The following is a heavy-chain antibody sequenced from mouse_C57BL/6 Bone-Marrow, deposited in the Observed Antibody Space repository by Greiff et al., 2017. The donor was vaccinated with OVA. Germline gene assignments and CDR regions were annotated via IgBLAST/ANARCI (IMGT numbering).Heavy chain of an antibody. CDR2: IWGGGST. V-gene: IGHV2-9*01. J-gene: IGHJ4*01. Sequence: QVQLKESGPGLVAPSQSLSITCTVSGFSLTSYGVDWVRQPPGKGLEWLGVIWGGGSTNYNSALMSRLSISKAHSKSQVFFKLHSMQTDDTAMYYCAKHVWGYSNGYAMDYWGQGTSVTVSS. CDR3: AKHVWGYSNGYAMDY. CDR1: GFSLTSYG. D-gene: IGHD2-5*01.